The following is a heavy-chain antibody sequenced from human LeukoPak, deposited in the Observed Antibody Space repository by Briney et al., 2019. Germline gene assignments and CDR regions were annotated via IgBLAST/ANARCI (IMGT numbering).Heavy chain of an antibody. D-gene: IGHD6-13*01. V-gene: IGHV4-4*07. Sequence: SETLSLTCTVSGASFSTYYWSWIRQPAGKGLVWIGRVYASGNTNYDPSLKSRVTMSVDTSKNQFSLKLSSVTAADTAVYYCARDLSSNWYSDYFVYWGQGTLVAVSS. CDR3: ARDLSSNWYSDYFVY. J-gene: IGHJ4*02. CDR2: VYASGNT. CDR1: GASFSTYY.